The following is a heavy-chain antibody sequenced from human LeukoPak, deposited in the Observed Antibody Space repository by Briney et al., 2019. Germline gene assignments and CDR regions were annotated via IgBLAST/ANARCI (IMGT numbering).Heavy chain of an antibody. V-gene: IGHV4-34*01. CDR2: INHSGST. CDR1: GGSFSGYY. CDR3: ARVSASYPPDY. J-gene: IGHJ4*02. Sequence: SSETLSLTCAVYGGSFSGYYWSWIRQPPGKGLEWIGEINHSGSTNDNPSLKSRVTISVDTSKNQFSLQLNSVTPEDTAVYYCARVSASYPPDYWGQGTLVTVSS. D-gene: IGHD3-10*01.